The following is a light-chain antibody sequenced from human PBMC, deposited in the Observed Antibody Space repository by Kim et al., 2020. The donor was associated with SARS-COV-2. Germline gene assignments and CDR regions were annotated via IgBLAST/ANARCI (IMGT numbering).Light chain of an antibody. CDR1: QSVSSN. CDR2: GAS. J-gene: IGKJ1*01. Sequence: SPGERATLSCRASQSVSSNFSWYQQKPGQSPRLLLYGASTRATGIPARFSGSGSGTEFTLTISSLQSEDFALYYCQQYNAWPPWTFGQGTKVDIK. CDR3: QQYNAWPPWT. V-gene: IGKV3-15*01.